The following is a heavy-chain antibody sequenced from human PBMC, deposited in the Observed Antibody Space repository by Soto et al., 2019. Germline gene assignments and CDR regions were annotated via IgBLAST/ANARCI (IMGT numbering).Heavy chain of an antibody. V-gene: IGHV3-21*01. CDR2: ISSSSSNI. D-gene: IGHD1-26*01. J-gene: IGHJ4*02. Sequence: GGSLRLSCAASGFTFSSYAMIWVRQAPGKGLEWVSSISSSSSNIYYADSVKGRFTISRDNAKNSLYLQMNSLRAEDTAVYYCARDTYIVGATDFDYWGQGTLVTVSS. CDR1: GFTFSSYA. CDR3: ARDTYIVGATDFDY.